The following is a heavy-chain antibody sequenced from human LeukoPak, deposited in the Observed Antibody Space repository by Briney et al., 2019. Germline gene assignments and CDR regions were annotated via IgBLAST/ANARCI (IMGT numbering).Heavy chain of an antibody. CDR3: IVFGDSNH. J-gene: IGHJ5*02. D-gene: IGHD4-17*01. V-gene: IGHV3-53*01. Sequence: GGSLRLSCAASGLTGSHNYVSWVRQAPGKGLEWVSAIHTSGDTCYADSVKGRFTISRDTSKSTLYLQINSPRVEDTAVYYCIVFGDSNHWGQGTLVTVSS. CDR2: IHTSGDT. CDR1: GLTGSHNY.